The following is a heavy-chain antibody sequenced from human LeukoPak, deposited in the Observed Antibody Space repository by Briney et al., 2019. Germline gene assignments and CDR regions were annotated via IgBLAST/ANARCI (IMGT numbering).Heavy chain of an antibody. Sequence: PSETLSLTCAVYGGSFSGYYWSWIRQPPGKGLEWIGEINHSGSTNYNPSLKSRVTISVDTSKNQFSLKLSSVTAADTAVYYCARNGYSYGFDYWGQGTLVTVSS. CDR1: GGSFSGYY. CDR3: ARNGYSYGFDY. V-gene: IGHV4-34*01. J-gene: IGHJ4*02. CDR2: INHSGST. D-gene: IGHD5-18*01.